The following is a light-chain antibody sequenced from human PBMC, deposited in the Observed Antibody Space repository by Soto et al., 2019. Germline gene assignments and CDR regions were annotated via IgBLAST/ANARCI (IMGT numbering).Light chain of an antibody. CDR1: SSKIGTNA. Sequence: QPVLTQPPSASGTPGQRVTISCSGGSSKIGTNAVDWYQQLPGTAPKLLIFSNNQRPSGVPDRFSGSKSGTSASLDISGLQSEDEAEYYCAAWDDSLNGWVFGGATKLTVL. V-gene: IGLV1-44*01. CDR2: SNN. CDR3: AAWDDSLNGWV. J-gene: IGLJ3*02.